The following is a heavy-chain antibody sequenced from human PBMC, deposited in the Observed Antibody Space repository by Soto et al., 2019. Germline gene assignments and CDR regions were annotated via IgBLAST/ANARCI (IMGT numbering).Heavy chain of an antibody. CDR2: IIPIFGTA. J-gene: IGHJ6*02. CDR3: ARSLQIRDFWSGYGMDV. V-gene: IGHV1-69*13. CDR1: GGTFSSYS. Sequence: SVNVSCKSSGGTFSSYSISWVRQAPGQGLEWMGGIIPIFGTANYAQKFQGRVTITADESTSTAYMELSSLRSEDTAVYYCARSLQIRDFWSGYGMDVWGQGTTVTVSS. D-gene: IGHD3-3*01.